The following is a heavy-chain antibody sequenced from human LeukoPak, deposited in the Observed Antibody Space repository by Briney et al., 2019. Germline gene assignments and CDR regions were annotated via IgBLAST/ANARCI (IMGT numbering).Heavy chain of an antibody. CDR1: GFTFSSYS. CDR3: ARSAFCSGGSCQLDN. CDR2: ISSTSSYI. J-gene: IGHJ4*02. Sequence: GGSLRLSCAAFGFTFSSYSMNWVRQAPGKGLEWVSFISSTSSYIYYADPVKGRFTISRDNAKNSLYLQMNSLRAEDPAVYYCARSAFCSGGSCQLDNWGQGTLVPVSS. V-gene: IGHV3-21*01. D-gene: IGHD2-15*01.